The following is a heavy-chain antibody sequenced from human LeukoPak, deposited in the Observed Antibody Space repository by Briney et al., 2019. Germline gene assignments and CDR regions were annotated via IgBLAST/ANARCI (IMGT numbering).Heavy chain of an antibody. J-gene: IGHJ4*02. CDR3: ARVAAVAATDFDY. CDR1: GYSFTGYY. CDR2: INPNSGGT. D-gene: IGHD6-19*01. Sequence: ASVKVSCKASGYSFTGYYIHWVRQAPGQGLEWMGCINPNSGGTSYAQKFQGRVTTSTDTSTSTAYMELRSLRSDDTAVYYCARVAAVAATDFDYWGQGTLVTVSS. V-gene: IGHV1-2*02.